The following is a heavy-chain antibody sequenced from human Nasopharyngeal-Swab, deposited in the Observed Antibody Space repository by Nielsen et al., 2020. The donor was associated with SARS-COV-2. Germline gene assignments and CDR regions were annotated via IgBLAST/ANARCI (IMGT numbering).Heavy chain of an antibody. CDR1: GYTFTSHA. Sequence: ASVKVSCKASGYTFTSHAMHWVRQAPGQRLEWMGWINAGNGNTKYSQKFQGRVTITRDTSASTAYMELSSLRSEDTAVYYCARGLGIFGFPRGGMDVWGQGTTVTVSS. V-gene: IGHV1-3*01. CDR3: ARGLGIFGFPRGGMDV. D-gene: IGHD3-3*01. J-gene: IGHJ6*02. CDR2: INAGNGNT.